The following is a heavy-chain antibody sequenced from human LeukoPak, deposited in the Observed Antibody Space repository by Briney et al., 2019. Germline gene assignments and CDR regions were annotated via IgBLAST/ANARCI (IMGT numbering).Heavy chain of an antibody. D-gene: IGHD1-26*01. CDR1: GFTFSSYS. Sequence: GGSLRLSCAASGFTFSSYSMNWVHQAPGKGLEWVSYISSSSSTIYYADSVKGRFTISRDNAKNSLYLQMNSLRAEDTAVYYCARERSYYLRYWGQGTLVTVSS. V-gene: IGHV3-48*01. CDR2: ISSSSSTI. CDR3: ARERSYYLRY. J-gene: IGHJ4*02.